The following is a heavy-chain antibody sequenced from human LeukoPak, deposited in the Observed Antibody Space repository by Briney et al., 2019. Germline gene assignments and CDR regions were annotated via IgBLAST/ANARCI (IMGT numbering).Heavy chain of an antibody. V-gene: IGHV4-34*01. D-gene: IGHD3-10*01. CDR2: INHSGST. J-gene: IGHJ4*02. CDR1: GGSFSGYY. Sequence: SETLSLTCAVYGGSFSGYYWSWIRQPPGKGLEWIGEINHSGSTNYSPSLKSRVTISVDTSKNQFSLKLSSVTAADTAVYYCATGPGSGSYFFDYWGQGTLVTVSS. CDR3: ATGPGSGSYFFDY.